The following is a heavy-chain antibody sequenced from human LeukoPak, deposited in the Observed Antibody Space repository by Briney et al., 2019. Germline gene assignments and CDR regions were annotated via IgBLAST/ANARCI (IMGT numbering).Heavy chain of an antibody. V-gene: IGHV3-21*04. J-gene: IGHJ4*02. Sequence: GGSLRLSCGASGFAFSSYSMNWVRQAPGKGLEWVSYIGGSGNYIYYADSVKGRFTISRDNAQNSLYLQMISLRGEDTAVYYCARDLSQGATTNTNGYFDYWGQGALVTVSS. CDR1: GFAFSSYS. CDR2: IGGSGNYI. D-gene: IGHD2-8*01. CDR3: ARDLSQGATTNTNGYFDY.